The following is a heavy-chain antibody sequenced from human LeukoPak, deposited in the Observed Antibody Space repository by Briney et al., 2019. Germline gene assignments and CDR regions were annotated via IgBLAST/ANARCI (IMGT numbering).Heavy chain of an antibody. Sequence: SGGSLRLSCAASGFTFSNYAMSWVRQAPGKGLEWVSSLSGSGYSTYYADSVKGRFTISRDNSKNTLYLQMNSLRAEDTAVYYCARELYYYDSSGYYRYYYGMDVWGQGTTVTVSS. D-gene: IGHD3-22*01. CDR1: GFTFSNYA. V-gene: IGHV3-23*01. J-gene: IGHJ6*02. CDR2: LSGSGYST. CDR3: ARELYYYDSSGYYRYYYGMDV.